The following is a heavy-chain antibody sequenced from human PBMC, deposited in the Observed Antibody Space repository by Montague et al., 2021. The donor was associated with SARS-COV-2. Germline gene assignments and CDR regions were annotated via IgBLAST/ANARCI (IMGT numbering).Heavy chain of an antibody. CDR2: INHSGST. D-gene: IGHD3-10*01. CDR1: GGSFSGYY. J-gene: IGHJ6*02. V-gene: IGHV4-34*01. Sequence: SETLSLTCAVYGGSFSGYYCSWIRQPPGKGLELIGEINHSGSTNYNPSLKSRVTISVDTSKNQFSLKLSSVTAADTAVYYCARVRYYGSGTSLGMDVWGQGTTVTVSS. CDR3: ARVRYYGSGTSLGMDV.